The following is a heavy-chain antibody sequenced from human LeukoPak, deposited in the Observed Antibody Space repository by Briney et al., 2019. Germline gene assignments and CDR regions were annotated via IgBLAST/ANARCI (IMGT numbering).Heavy chain of an antibody. D-gene: IGHD3-10*01. CDR1: GYGFTGYY. CDR3: AREGRGWYFDL. Sequence: ASVKVSCKASGYGFTGYYMHWVRQAPGQGLEWMGWINPNSGGINYAQKYQGRVTMTRDTSISTAYMDLSRLRSDDTAVYYCAREGRGWYFDLWGRGTLVTVSS. V-gene: IGHV1-2*02. CDR2: INPNSGGI. J-gene: IGHJ2*01.